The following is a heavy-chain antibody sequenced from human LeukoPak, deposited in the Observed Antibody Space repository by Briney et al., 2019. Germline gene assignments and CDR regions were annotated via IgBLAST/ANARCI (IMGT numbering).Heavy chain of an antibody. V-gene: IGHV3-64*01. CDR1: GFTFSSYA. D-gene: IGHD2-15*01. CDR3: ARDSRYCSGGSCYSINTDY. CDR2: ISSNGGST. J-gene: IGHJ4*02. Sequence: GGSLRLSCAASGFTFSSYAMHWVRQAPGKGLEYVSAISSNGGSTYYANSVKGRFTISRDNSKNTLYLQMNSLRAEDTAVYYCARDSRYCSGGSCYSINTDYWGQGTLVTVSS.